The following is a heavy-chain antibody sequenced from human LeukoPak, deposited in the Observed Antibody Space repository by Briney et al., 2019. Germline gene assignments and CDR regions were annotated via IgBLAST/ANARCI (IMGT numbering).Heavy chain of an antibody. Sequence: ASVKVSCKASGGTFSSYAISWVRQAPGQGLEWMGGIIPIFGTANYAQKFQGRVTITTDESTSTAYMELSSLRSEDTAVYYCASVRAVAGTQDYWGQGTLVTVSS. D-gene: IGHD6-19*01. J-gene: IGHJ4*02. V-gene: IGHV1-69*05. CDR2: IIPIFGTA. CDR3: ASVRAVAGTQDY. CDR1: GGTFSSYA.